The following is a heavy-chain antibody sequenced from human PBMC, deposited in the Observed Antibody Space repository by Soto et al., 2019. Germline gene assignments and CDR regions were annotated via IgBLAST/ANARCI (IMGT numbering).Heavy chain of an antibody. CDR3: AKDGFDWGSYFDY. V-gene: IGHV3-23*01. D-gene: IGHD3-9*01. CDR2: ITGNGAGT. J-gene: IGHJ4*02. Sequence: GGSLRLSCAASGFTFSSYTMNWVRQAPGKGLEWVSAITGNGAGTYYADSVTGRFTISRDNSKNTLYLQMNSLRAEDTATYYCAKDGFDWGSYFDYWGQGTLVTVSS. CDR1: GFTFSSYT.